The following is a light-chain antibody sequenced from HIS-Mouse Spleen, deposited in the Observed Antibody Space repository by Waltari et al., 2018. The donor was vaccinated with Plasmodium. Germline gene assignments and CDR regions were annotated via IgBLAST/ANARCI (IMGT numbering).Light chain of an antibody. V-gene: IGLV3-21*02. J-gene: IGLJ2*01. CDR3: QVWDSSSDHPV. Sequence: SYVLTQPPSVSVAPGQTARITCGGNNIGSKSVNWYQQKPGQAPVLVVYEDSDRPEGIPERFSGSNSGNTATLTISRVEAGDEADYYCQVWDSSSDHPVFGGGTKLTVL. CDR1: NIGSKS. CDR2: EDS.